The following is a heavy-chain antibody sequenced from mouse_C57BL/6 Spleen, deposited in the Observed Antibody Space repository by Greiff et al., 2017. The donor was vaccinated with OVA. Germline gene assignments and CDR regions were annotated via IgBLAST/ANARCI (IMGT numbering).Heavy chain of an antibody. CDR3: ARKAGSSYWYFDV. V-gene: IGHV1-59*01. CDR2: IDPSDSYT. Sequence: QVQLQQPGAELVRPGTSVKLSCKASGYTFTSYWMHWVKQRPGQGLEWIGVIDPSDSYTNYNQKFKGKATLTVDTSSSTAYMQLSSLTSEDSAVYYCARKAGSSYWYFDVWGTGTTVTVSS. CDR1: GYTFTSYW. D-gene: IGHD1-1*01. J-gene: IGHJ1*03.